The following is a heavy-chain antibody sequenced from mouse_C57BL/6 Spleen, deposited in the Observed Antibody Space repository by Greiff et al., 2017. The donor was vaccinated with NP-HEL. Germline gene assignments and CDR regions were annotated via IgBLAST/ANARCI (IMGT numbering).Heavy chain of an antibody. V-gene: IGHV14-4*01. CDR3: TTGSYDPWLAY. Sequence: VQLQQSGPELVRPGASVKLSCTASGFTFKDDYMHWVKQRHEEGVEWRGGMDPENGDTEDDEKVKGKATITAYTSSNTVYLQLSSLTSEDTDVYYCTTGSYDPWLAYWGQGTLVTVAA. CDR2: MDPENGDT. D-gene: IGHD2-3*01. CDR1: GFTFKDDY. J-gene: IGHJ3*01.